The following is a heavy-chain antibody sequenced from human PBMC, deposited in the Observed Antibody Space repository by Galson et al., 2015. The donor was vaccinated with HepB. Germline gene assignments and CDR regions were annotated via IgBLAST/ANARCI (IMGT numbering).Heavy chain of an antibody. Sequence: ETLSLTCTVSGYSISGGYFWSWVRQPPGRGLEWIATIHHTGTTYYTPSLKSRVTTSVDTSKNQFSLKLTSVTAADTAVYLCARYTAAGYYFDNWGQGTLVTVSS. CDR3: ARYTAAGYYFDN. CDR1: GYSISGGYF. V-gene: IGHV4-38-2*02. CDR2: IHHTGTT. J-gene: IGHJ4*02. D-gene: IGHD2-2*02.